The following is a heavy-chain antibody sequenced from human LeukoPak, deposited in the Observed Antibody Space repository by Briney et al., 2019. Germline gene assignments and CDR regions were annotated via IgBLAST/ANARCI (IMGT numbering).Heavy chain of an antibody. D-gene: IGHD3-22*01. V-gene: IGHV4-34*01. J-gene: IGHJ4*02. CDR1: GGSFSGYY. CDR3: ARGAASNYDSSGYYAH. CDR2: INHSGST. Sequence: SETLSLTCAVYGGSFSGYYWSWIRQPPGKGLEWIGEINHSGSTNYNPPLKSRVTISVDTSKNQFSLKLSSVTAADTAVYYCARGAASNYDSSGYYAHWGQGTLVTVSS.